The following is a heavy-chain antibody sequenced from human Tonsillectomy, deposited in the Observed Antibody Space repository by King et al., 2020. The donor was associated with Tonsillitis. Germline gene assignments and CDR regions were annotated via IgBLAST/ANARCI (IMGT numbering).Heavy chain of an antibody. Sequence: QLVQSGAEVKKPGASVKVSCKASGHTFTSYYIHWVRQAPGHGLEWMGIITPSGGTTSYAQKFQGRVTMTRDTSTSTVYMELSSLRSEDTAVYYCARGDVLTGYYPWSGCYGMDVWGQGTTVTVCS. CDR1: GHTFTSYY. D-gene: IGHD3-9*01. J-gene: IGHJ6*02. V-gene: IGHV1-46*01. CDR3: ARGDVLTGYYPWSGCYGMDV. CDR2: ITPSGGTT.